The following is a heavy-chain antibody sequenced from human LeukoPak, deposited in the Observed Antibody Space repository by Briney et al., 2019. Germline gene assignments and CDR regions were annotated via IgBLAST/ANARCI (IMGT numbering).Heavy chain of an antibody. Sequence: SETLSLTCTVSGYSISSGYYWGWIRQPPGKGLEWIGSIYHSGSTYYNPSLKSRVTISVDTSKNQFSLKLSSVTAADTAVYYCARKDIVVVPAAFDYWGQGTLVTVSS. CDR2: IYHSGST. CDR1: GYSISSGYY. CDR3: ARKDIVVVPAAFDY. J-gene: IGHJ4*02. D-gene: IGHD2-2*01. V-gene: IGHV4-38-2*02.